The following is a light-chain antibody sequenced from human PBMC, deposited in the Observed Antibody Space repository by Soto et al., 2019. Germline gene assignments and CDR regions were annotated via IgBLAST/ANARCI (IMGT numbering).Light chain of an antibody. J-gene: IGLJ2*01. CDR2: GNI. V-gene: IGLV1-40*01. Sequence: QSALTQPPSVSGAPGRRVTISCTGSSSNIGARYDVHWYQCLPGTAPKLLIYGNINRPSGVPDRFSGSKSGTSASLAITGLQADDEADYSCQSYDRSLSSPIFGGGTKLTVL. CDR1: SSNIGARYD. CDR3: QSYDRSLSSPI.